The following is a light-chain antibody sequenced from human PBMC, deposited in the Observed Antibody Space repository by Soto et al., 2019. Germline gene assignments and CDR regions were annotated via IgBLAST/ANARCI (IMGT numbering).Light chain of an antibody. CDR2: AAS. V-gene: IGKV1-39*01. J-gene: IGKJ2*01. Sequence: DIQMTQSPSSLSASEGDRVTITCRASQSISTYLNWYQQRPGKAPKLLIYAASSLQSGVPSRFSGSASGTDFILTISGLQPDDFATYYCQQSYSTPYTFGQGTKLQIK. CDR1: QSISTY. CDR3: QQSYSTPYT.